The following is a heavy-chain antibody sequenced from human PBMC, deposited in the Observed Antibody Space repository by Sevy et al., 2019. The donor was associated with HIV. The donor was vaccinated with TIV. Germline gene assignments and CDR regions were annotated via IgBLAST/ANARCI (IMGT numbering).Heavy chain of an antibody. J-gene: IGHJ1*01. D-gene: IGHD6-13*01. V-gene: IGHV3-23*01. CDR2: ISASGGRT. CDR1: GFIFSGYV. Sequence: GGSLRLSCAASGFIFSGYVMSWVRQAPGKGLEWVSGISASGGRTYYADPGKGRFTVSRDNSKNTRYLEMNSLRAEDTAVYYCAKDASSSWTGGTFQHWGQGTLVTVSS. CDR3: AKDASSSWTGGTFQH.